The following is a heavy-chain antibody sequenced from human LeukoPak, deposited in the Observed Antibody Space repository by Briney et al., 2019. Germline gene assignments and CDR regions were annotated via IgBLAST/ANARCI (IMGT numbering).Heavy chain of an antibody. CDR1: GGSISSSSYY. V-gene: IGHV4-39*01. Sequence: SETLSLTCTVSGGSISSSSYYWGWIRQPPGKGLEWIGSIYYSGSNYYTPSLKSRVTISVATSKNQFSLKLSYVTAADTAVSYCARHGGSRWYEFDPWGQGTLVTVSS. CDR2: IYYSGSN. J-gene: IGHJ5*02. D-gene: IGHD6-13*01. CDR3: ARHGGSRWYEFDP.